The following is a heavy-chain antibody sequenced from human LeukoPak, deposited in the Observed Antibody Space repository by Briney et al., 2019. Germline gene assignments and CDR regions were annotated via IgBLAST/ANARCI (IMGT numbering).Heavy chain of an antibody. CDR3: AGLAVAVDYYYGMDV. Sequence: SETLSLTCTVSGGSITSGDYYWSWIRQPPGKGLEWIGSIYYSGSTYYNPSLKSRVTISVDTSKNQFSLKLSSVTAADTAVYYCAGLAVAVDYYYGMDVWGQGTTVTVSS. V-gene: IGHV4-39*07. CDR1: GGSITSGDYY. D-gene: IGHD6-19*01. J-gene: IGHJ6*02. CDR2: IYYSGST.